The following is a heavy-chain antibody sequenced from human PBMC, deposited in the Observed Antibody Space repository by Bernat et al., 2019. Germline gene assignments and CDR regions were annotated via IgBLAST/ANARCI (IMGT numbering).Heavy chain of an antibody. V-gene: IGHV3-13*01. CDR3: ARESMLRGSYDAFDI. Sequence: EVQLVESGGALVQPGGSLRLSCAASGFTFRNFDMHWVRQATGKGLGWVAGIGVRGDTYHPESVKGRFTVSRENAKNSVYLQMNSLRAGDTAVYYCARESMLRGSYDAFDIWGQGTVVTVSS. CDR2: IGVRGDT. CDR1: GFTFRNFD. J-gene: IGHJ3*02. D-gene: IGHD3-10*02.